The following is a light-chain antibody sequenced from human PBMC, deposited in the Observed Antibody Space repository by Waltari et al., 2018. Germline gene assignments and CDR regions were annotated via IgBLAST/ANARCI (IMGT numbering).Light chain of an antibody. CDR1: SRDIGSEYI. CDR2: DVS. V-gene: IGLV2-23*02. J-gene: IGLJ3*02. Sequence: QSALTQPAAVPGSPGQSVPTPCTGASRDIGSEYIVPWYQQHPGNAPKLVISDVSKRPSGVSDRFSGSKSGDTASLTISGLQFEDEADYYCCSYAGNYVWVFGGGTRLTVL. CDR3: CSYAGNYVWV.